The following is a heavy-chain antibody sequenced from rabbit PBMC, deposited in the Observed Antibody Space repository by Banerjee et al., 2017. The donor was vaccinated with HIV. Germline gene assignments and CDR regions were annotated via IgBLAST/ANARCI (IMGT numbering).Heavy chain of an antibody. CDR2: IYGRDGST. J-gene: IGHJ4*01. CDR3: ARDYAGDAGFGWYFDL. CDR1: GFTFSNYW. Sequence: QSLEESGGDLVKPGASLTLTCTASGFTFSNYWMCWVRQAPGKGLEWIACIYGRDGSTYYANWVNGRFTLSRESTQNSVSLQMTNLTAADTATYFCARDYAGDAGFGWYFDLWGPGTLVTVS. D-gene: IGHD4-2*01. V-gene: IGHV1S40*01.